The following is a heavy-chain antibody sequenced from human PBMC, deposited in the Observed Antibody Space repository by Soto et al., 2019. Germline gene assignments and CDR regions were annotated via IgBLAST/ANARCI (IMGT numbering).Heavy chain of an antibody. CDR2: LIHGGNT. V-gene: IGHV4-34*12. CDR1: VSSLGAFH. Sequence: PSETLSLTCAIYVSSLGAFHWTWIRQPPGKGLEWIGELIHGGNTTYNPSLKSRVTFSLDTSKKQFSLHLMSVTAADTAVYYCARSPLSYDYVRQTWREVGDSFDIWGRGTSVTVSS. J-gene: IGHJ3*02. CDR3: ARSPLSYDYVRQTWREVGDSFDI. D-gene: IGHD3-16*01.